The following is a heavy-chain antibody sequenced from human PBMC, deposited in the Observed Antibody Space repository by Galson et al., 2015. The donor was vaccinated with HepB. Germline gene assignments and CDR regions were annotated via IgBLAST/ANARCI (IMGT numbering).Heavy chain of an antibody. D-gene: IGHD1-26*01. CDR3: TKDTSPGGADY. J-gene: IGHJ4*02. CDR2: IHWNSNRI. CDR1: GSTLRDYA. Sequence: SLRLSCAASGSTLRDYAMHWVRQPPGKGLEWVAGIHWNSNRIDYADSVKGRFSISRDNAKNLVYLQMNSLRSEDTAFYYCTKDTSPGGADYWGQGTLVTVSP. V-gene: IGHV3-9*01.